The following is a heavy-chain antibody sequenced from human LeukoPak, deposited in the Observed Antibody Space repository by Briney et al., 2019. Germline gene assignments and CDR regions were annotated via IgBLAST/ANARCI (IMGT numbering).Heavy chain of an antibody. CDR1: GGSITFGSYY. V-gene: IGHV4-61*02. CDR2: IYTSGRT. Sequence: SETLSLTCTVSGGSITFGSYYWTWIRQPAGKGLEWIGRIYTSGRTFYNPFLKSRVTISMDTSMNQFSLRLDSVTAADTAVYYCARARVIPASFDDWGQGTLVTASS. J-gene: IGHJ4*02. D-gene: IGHD3-16*02. CDR3: ARARVIPASFDD.